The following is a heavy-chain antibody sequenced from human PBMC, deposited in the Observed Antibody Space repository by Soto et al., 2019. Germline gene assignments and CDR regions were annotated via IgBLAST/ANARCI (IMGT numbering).Heavy chain of an antibody. V-gene: IGHV4-59*11. CDR2: VSNTATT. J-gene: IGHJ5*02. CDR3: ARSVFP. CDR1: GASIINHY. Sequence: SETLSLTCTVSGASIINHYWAWIRQSPGRGLESIGYVSNTATTTYTPSLKSRVTISVDTSKNQFSLKLSSVTAADTAVYYCARSVFPWGQGTLVTVSS.